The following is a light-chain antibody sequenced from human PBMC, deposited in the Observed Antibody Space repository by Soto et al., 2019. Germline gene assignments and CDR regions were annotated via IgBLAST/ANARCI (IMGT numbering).Light chain of an antibody. J-gene: IGKJ2*01. Sequence: DIQMTQSPSSLSASVGDRVTITCQASQDISNYLNWYQQKPGKAPKLLIYDASNLETGVPSRFSGSGSGTDFTLTISSLQPEAIATYYCQQYDNLPYTFGQGTKLEIK. CDR2: DAS. CDR3: QQYDNLPYT. CDR1: QDISNY. V-gene: IGKV1-33*01.